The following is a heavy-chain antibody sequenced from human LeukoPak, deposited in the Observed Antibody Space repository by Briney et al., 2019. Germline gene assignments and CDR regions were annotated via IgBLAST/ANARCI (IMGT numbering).Heavy chain of an antibody. CDR2: IYYSGST. CDR1: DGSISSYY. Sequence: SETLSLTCTVSDGSISSYYWSWIRQPPGKGLEWIGYIYYSGSTNYNPSLKSRVTISVDTSKNQFSLKLSSVTAADTAVYYCARAESITIFGVVIGAFDYWGQGTLVTVSS. V-gene: IGHV4-59*01. D-gene: IGHD3-3*01. J-gene: IGHJ4*02. CDR3: ARAESITIFGVVIGAFDY.